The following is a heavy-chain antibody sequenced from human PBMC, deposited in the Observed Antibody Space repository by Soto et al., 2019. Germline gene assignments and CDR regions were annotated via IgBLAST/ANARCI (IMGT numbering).Heavy chain of an antibody. Sequence: PGGSLRLSCAASGFTLSNYGMNWVRQAPGKGLEWVSSITTRGNNGRGSTYYADSVLGRFAISRDNSKNTLYLQMNSLSAADTAIYYCARLDNTGAYQSFDYWGQGTLVTVSS. D-gene: IGHD7-27*01. CDR2: ITTRGNNGRGST. CDR3: ARLDNTGAYQSFDY. CDR1: GFTLSNYG. J-gene: IGHJ4*02. V-gene: IGHV3-23*01.